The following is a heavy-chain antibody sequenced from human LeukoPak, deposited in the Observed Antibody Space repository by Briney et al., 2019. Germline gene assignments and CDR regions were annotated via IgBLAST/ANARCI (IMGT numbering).Heavy chain of an antibody. CDR1: GFTVSSNY. V-gene: IGHV3-53*01. Sequence: GGSLRLSCAASGFTVSSNYMSWVRQAPGKGLEWVSVIYSGGSTFYADSVKGRFTISRDNSKNTLYLQMNSLRAEDTAVYYCARRAGAYSHPYDYWGQGTLVTVSS. J-gene: IGHJ4*02. D-gene: IGHD4/OR15-4a*01. CDR3: ARRAGAYSHPYDY. CDR2: IYSGGST.